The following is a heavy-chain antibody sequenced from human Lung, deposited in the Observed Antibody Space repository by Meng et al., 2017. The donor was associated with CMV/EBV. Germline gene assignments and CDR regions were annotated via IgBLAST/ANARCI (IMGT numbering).Heavy chain of an antibody. D-gene: IGHD2-15*01. CDR1: GLNFKSYG. CDR3: AKSSNSVPRWLDS. Sequence: GESLKISCAASGLNFKSYGMHWVRQAPGKGLEWVAFIRYDGSNKNYEESVKGRFTISRDNSKNTLYLQMNSLTVEDTALYYCAKSSNSVPRWLDSWGQGALVTVSS. J-gene: IGHJ5*01. CDR2: IRYDGSNK. V-gene: IGHV3-30*02.